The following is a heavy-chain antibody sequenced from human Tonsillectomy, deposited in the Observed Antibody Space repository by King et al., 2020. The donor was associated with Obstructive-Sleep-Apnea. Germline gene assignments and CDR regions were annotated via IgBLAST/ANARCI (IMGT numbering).Heavy chain of an antibody. CDR1: GFTFSSYS. CDR3: AREAFVQLLLLEYGAFDI. J-gene: IGHJ3*02. D-gene: IGHD2-2*01. Sequence: VQLVESGGGLVQPGGSLRLSCAASGFTFSSYSMNWVRQAPGKGLEWVSYISSSSSTIYYADSVKGRFTISRDNDKNSLYLQMNSLRAEDTAVYYCAREAFVQLLLLEYGAFDIWGQGTMVTVSS. V-gene: IGHV3-48*04. CDR2: ISSSSSTI.